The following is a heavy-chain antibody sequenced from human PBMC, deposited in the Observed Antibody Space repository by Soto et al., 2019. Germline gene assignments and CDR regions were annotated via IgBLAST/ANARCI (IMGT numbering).Heavy chain of an antibody. CDR3: ARSLYYDSEGAFDI. Sequence: SETLSLTCAVYGGSFSGYYWTWIRQPPGTGLEWIGEINHSGNTNYNPSLKSRVTISVDTSKNQFSLKLSSVTAADTAVYYCARSLYYDSEGAFDIWGQGTMVTVSS. V-gene: IGHV4-34*01. CDR1: GGSFSGYY. D-gene: IGHD3-22*01. CDR2: INHSGNT. J-gene: IGHJ3*02.